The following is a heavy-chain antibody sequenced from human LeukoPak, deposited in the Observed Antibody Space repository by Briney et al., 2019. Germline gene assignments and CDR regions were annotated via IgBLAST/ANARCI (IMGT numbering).Heavy chain of an antibody. D-gene: IGHD3-3*01. V-gene: IGHV4-39*02. Sequence: SETLSLTCTVSGGSISSSSYYWGWIRQPPGKGLEWIGSIYYSGSTYYNPSLKSRVTISVDTSKNQFSLKLSSVTAADTAVYYCARDEDLITIFGVALTGFDYWGQGTLVTVSS. CDR1: GGSISSSSYY. CDR3: ARDEDLITIFGVALTGFDY. J-gene: IGHJ4*02. CDR2: IYYSGST.